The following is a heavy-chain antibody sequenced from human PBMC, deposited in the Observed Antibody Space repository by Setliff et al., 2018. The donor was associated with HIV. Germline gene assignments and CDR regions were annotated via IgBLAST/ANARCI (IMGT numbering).Heavy chain of an antibody. J-gene: IGHJ4*02. CDR3: AKGDSSSGYYWARFDY. Sequence: GGSLRLSCAASGFTFSGSTIHWVRQASGKGLEWVGRIGSKANSYATAYAASVKGRFTTSREDSKNTAHLQMNSLKTEDTAVYYCAKGDSSSGYYWARFDYWGQGTLGTVSS. CDR2: IGSKANSYAT. D-gene: IGHD3-22*01. CDR1: GFTFSGST. V-gene: IGHV3-73*01.